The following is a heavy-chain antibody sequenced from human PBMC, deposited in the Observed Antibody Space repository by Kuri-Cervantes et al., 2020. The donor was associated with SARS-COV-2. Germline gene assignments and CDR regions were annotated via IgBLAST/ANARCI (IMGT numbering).Heavy chain of an antibody. D-gene: IGHD2-8*02. CDR3: AKDRDLVLDY. V-gene: IGHV3-43D*03. Sequence: GESLKISCAASGFTFDDYAMHWVRQAPGKGLVWVSLISWYGGSTYYADSVKGRFTISRDNSKNSLYLQTNSLRAEDTALYYCAKDRDLVLDYWGQGTLVTVSS. J-gene: IGHJ4*02. CDR2: ISWYGGST. CDR1: GFTFDDYA.